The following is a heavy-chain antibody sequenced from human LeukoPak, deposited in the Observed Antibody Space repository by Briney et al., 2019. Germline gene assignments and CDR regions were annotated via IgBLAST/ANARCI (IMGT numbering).Heavy chain of an antibody. V-gene: IGHV4-31*03. D-gene: IGHD5-24*01. Sequence: PSQTLSLTCTVSGGSISSGGYYWSWIRQHPGKGLEWIGYIYYSGSTYYNPSLKSRVTISVVTSKNQLSLKLSSVTAADTAVYYCAGGRDGYCNYWGQGTLVTVSS. CDR2: IYYSGST. CDR3: AGGRDGYCNY. CDR1: GGSISSGGYY. J-gene: IGHJ4*02.